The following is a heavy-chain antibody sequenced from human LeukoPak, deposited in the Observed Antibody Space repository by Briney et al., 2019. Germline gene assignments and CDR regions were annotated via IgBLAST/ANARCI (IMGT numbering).Heavy chain of an antibody. Sequence: PSETLSLTCAVYGGPFSGYYWSWIRQPPGKGLEWIGEINHSGSTNYNPSLKSRVTISVDTSKNQFSLKLSSVTAADTAVYYCARGLDDFWSGYQDYWGQGTLVTVSS. J-gene: IGHJ4*02. CDR3: ARGLDDFWSGYQDY. CDR1: GGPFSGYY. CDR2: INHSGST. D-gene: IGHD3-3*01. V-gene: IGHV4-34*01.